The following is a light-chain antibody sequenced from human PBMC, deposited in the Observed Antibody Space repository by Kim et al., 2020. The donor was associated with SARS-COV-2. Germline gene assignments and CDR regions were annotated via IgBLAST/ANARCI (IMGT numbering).Light chain of an antibody. CDR1: RDAFGNNKY. J-gene: IGLJ1*01. CDR3: ASHGGYDYV. V-gene: IGLV2-8*01. Sequence: RQSVPVSCARTRDAFGNNKYVSWYQQHPGNPPKLIIYGVTNGPSGVPDRFSGSMSGNTASLTVSGLQAEDEADYYCASHGGYDYVFGTGTKVTVL. CDR2: GVT.